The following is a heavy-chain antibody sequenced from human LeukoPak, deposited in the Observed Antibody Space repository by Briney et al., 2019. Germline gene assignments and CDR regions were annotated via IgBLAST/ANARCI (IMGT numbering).Heavy chain of an antibody. D-gene: IGHD1-26*01. J-gene: IGHJ3*02. CDR1: GGSISSSSYY. CDR3: ARQRYSGSYYGVQWDAFDI. CDR2: IYYSGGT. V-gene: IGHV4-39*01. Sequence: SETLSLTCTVSGGSISSSSYYWGWIRQPPGKGLEWLGSIYYSGGTYYNPSLKSRVTISVDTSKNQFSLKLSSVTAADTAVFYCARQRYSGSYYGVQWDAFDIRGQGTMVTVSS.